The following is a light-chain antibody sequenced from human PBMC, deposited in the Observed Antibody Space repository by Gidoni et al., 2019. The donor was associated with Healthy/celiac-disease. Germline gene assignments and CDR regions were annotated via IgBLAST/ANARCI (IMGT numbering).Light chain of an antibody. CDR3: QQYGSSPPYT. Sequence: EIVLTQSPDTLSLSPGERATLSCRASQSVSSSYLAWYQHKPGQAPRLLIYGASSRATGIPDRFSGSGSGTDFTLTISRLEPEDSAVYYCQQYGSSPPYTFXQXTKLEIK. CDR1: QSVSSSY. J-gene: IGKJ2*01. CDR2: GAS. V-gene: IGKV3-20*01.